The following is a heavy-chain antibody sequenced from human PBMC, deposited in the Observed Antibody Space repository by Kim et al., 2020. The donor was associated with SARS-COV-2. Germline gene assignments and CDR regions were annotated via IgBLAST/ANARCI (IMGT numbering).Heavy chain of an antibody. D-gene: IGHD2-15*01. J-gene: IGHJ6*02. Sequence: ASVKVSCKASGYTFTSYAMNWVRQAPGQGLEWMGWINTNTGNPTYAQGFTGRFVFSLDTSVSTAYLQISSLKAEDTAVYYCARAGGLGYCSGGSCYGDYYYYGMDVWGQGTTVTVSS. V-gene: IGHV7-4-1*02. CDR3: ARAGGLGYCSGGSCYGDYYYYGMDV. CDR2: INTNTGNP. CDR1: GYTFTSYA.